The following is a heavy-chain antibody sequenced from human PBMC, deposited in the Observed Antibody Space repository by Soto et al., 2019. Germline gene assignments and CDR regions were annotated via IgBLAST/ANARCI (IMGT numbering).Heavy chain of an antibody. J-gene: IGHJ5*02. CDR1: GGSFSGYY. CDR3: ARGLGYCSSTSCKGEDWFDP. Sequence: SETLSLTCAVYGGSFSGYYWSWIRQPPGKGLEWIGEINHSGSTNYNPSLKSRVTISVDTSKNQFSLKLSSVTAADTAVYYCARGLGYCSSTSCKGEDWFDPWGQGTLVTV. V-gene: IGHV4-34*01. CDR2: INHSGST. D-gene: IGHD2-2*01.